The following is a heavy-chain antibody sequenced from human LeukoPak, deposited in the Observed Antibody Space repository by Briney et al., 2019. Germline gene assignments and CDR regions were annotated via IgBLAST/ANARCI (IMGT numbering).Heavy chain of an antibody. CDR1: GGSISSYY. V-gene: IGHV4-59*01. Sequence: SETLSLTCTVSGGSISSYYWSWIRQPPGKGLEWIGHIYYSGSTNYNPSLKSRVTISVDTSKNQFSLKLSSVTAADTAVYYCARGRHGDYNYYFDYWGQGTLVTVSS. CDR3: ARGRHGDYNYYFDY. D-gene: IGHD4-17*01. CDR2: IYYSGST. J-gene: IGHJ4*02.